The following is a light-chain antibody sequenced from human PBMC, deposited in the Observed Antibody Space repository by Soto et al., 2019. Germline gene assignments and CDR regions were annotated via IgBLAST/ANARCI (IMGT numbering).Light chain of an antibody. CDR3: QYYNNWLAT. Sequence: EIIMTQSPGTLSVSPGEGATLSCRASQSVSRNLAWYQQKLGQAPRLLIYDASRRATGVPARFIGSGSGTECTRTISSLQSEDVTIYYCQYYNNWLATFGGGTKVDIK. CDR2: DAS. J-gene: IGKJ4*01. CDR1: QSVSRN. V-gene: IGKV3-15*01.